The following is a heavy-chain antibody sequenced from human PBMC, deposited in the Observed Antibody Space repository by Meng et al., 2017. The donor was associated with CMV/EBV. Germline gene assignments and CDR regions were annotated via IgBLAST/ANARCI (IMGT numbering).Heavy chain of an antibody. D-gene: IGHD6-6*01. CDR2: MNPNSGST. Sequence: ASVKVSCKASGYTFTSYDINWVRQATGQGLEWMGWMNPNSGSTGYAQKFQGRVTMTRNTSISTAYMELSSLRSEDTAVYYCASSSSAGYYYYYGMDVWGQGTTVTVSS. J-gene: IGHJ6*02. CDR1: GYTFTSYD. V-gene: IGHV1-8*01. CDR3: ASSSSAGYYYYYGMDV.